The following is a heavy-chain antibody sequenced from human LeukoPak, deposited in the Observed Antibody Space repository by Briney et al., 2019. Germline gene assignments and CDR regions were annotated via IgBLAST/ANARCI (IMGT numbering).Heavy chain of an antibody. CDR1: GFSFSDYN. J-gene: IGHJ4*02. Sequence: PGGSLRLSCAASGFSFSDYNMNWVRQAPGKGLEWVAYISSSSSTTHYADSVTGRFSISRDNAKSSLYLQMNSLRVEDTAVYYCARDLCSGSYYDFDYWGQGTLVTVSS. CDR3: ARDLCSGSYYDFDY. CDR2: ISSSSSTT. V-gene: IGHV3-48*01. D-gene: IGHD1-26*01.